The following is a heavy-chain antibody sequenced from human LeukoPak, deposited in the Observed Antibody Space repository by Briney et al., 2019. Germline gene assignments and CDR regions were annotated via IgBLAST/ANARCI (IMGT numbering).Heavy chain of an antibody. CDR1: GFTFNSYA. J-gene: IGHJ4*02. Sequence: GGSLRLSCAASGFTFNSYAMSWVRQAPGKGLEWVSAISGSGGSTYYADSVKGRFTISRDNSKNTVYLQMNSLRAEDTAVYYCAKDHGIYCTNGVCYFDYWGQGTLVTVSS. CDR2: ISGSGGST. CDR3: AKDHGIYCTNGVCYFDY. D-gene: IGHD2-8*01. V-gene: IGHV3-23*01.